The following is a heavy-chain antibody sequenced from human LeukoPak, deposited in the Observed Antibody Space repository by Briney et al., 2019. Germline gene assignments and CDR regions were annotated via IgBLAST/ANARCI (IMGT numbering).Heavy chain of an antibody. V-gene: IGHV4-34*01. Sequence: SETLSLTCAVYGGSFSDYYWSWIRQPPGKGLEWIGEINHSGSTNYNPSLKSRVTISVDTSKNQFSLKLSSVTAADTAVYYCARGRNWNYVGDWFDPWGQGTLVTVSS. J-gene: IGHJ5*02. D-gene: IGHD1-7*01. CDR1: GGSFSDYY. CDR3: ARGRNWNYVGDWFDP. CDR2: INHSGST.